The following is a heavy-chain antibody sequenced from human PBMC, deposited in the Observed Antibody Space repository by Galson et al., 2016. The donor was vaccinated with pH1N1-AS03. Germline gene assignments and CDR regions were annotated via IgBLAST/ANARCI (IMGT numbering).Heavy chain of an antibody. Sequence: SVKVSCKASGDTFNDNALHWVRQAPGQSLEWMGWVNLGNSNTKYSQRFQDRVIITMDTSANTAYMELRDLTSEDTAVFYCARSCDKWELRHRGQGTLVTVSS. CDR2: VNLGNSNT. D-gene: IGHD1-26*01. CDR1: GDTFNDNA. CDR3: ARSCDKWELRH. J-gene: IGHJ4*02. V-gene: IGHV1-3*01.